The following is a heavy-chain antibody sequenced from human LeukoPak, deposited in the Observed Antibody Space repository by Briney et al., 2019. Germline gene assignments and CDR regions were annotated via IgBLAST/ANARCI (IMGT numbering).Heavy chain of an antibody. Sequence: SETLSLTCIVSGGSISSGGYYWSWIRQHPGKGLEWIGYIYYSGSTYYNPSLKSRVTISVDTSKNQFSLKLSSVTAADTAVYYCARGHDSSGYHFDYWGQGTLVTVSS. V-gene: IGHV4-31*03. CDR1: GGSISSGGYY. D-gene: IGHD3-22*01. J-gene: IGHJ4*02. CDR3: ARGHDSSGYHFDY. CDR2: IYYSGST.